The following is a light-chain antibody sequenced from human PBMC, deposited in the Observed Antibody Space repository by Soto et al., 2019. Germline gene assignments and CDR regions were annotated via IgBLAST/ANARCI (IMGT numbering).Light chain of an antibody. CDR1: SSDFGGHNY. CDR2: DVN. J-gene: IGLJ2*01. Sequence: QSALTQPASGSGSPGQSITISCTGTSSDFGGHNYVSWYQQHPGKAPKVMIYDVNNRPSGISHRFSGSKSGNTASLIISGLQTEDEADYYCSSYTNTSTPVVFGGGTKQTVL. V-gene: IGLV2-14*03. CDR3: SSYTNTSTPVV.